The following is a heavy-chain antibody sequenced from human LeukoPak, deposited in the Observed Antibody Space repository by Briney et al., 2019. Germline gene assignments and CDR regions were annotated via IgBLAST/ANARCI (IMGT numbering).Heavy chain of an antibody. Sequence: PGGSLRLSCAASGFTFSSYSMNWVRQAPGKGLEWVSSISSSSSYIYYADSVKGRFTISRDNAKNSLYLQMNSLRAEDTAVYYCARDRGREGLQLYFDYWGQGTLVTVSS. CDR1: GFTFSSYS. CDR3: ARDRGREGLQLYFDY. V-gene: IGHV3-21*01. CDR2: ISSSSSYI. J-gene: IGHJ4*02. D-gene: IGHD5-24*01.